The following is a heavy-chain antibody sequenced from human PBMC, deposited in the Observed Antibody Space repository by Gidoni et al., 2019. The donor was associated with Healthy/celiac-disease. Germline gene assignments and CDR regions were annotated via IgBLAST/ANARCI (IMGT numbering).Heavy chain of an antibody. V-gene: IGHV3-20*01. Sequence: EVQLVASGGVVVRPGGSLRLSCAASGFTFDDYGMSWVRQAPGKGLEWVSGINWNGGSTGYADSVKGRFTISRDNAKNSLYLQMNSLRAEDTALYHCARVRSSWYFGAFDIWGQGTMVTVSS. CDR1: GFTFDDYG. D-gene: IGHD6-13*01. CDR3: ARVRSSWYFGAFDI. J-gene: IGHJ3*02. CDR2: INWNGGST.